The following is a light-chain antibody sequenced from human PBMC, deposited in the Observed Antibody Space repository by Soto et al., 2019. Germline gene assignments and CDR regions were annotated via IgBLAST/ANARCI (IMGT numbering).Light chain of an antibody. Sequence: EIVLTQAPGTLSLSPVERPTLSCRASQSVSSSYLAWYQQKPGQAPRLLIYGASSRATGIPDRFSGSGSGTDFALTISRLEPEDSAVYYCQQYGSSLWTFGQGTKVDI. CDR2: GAS. J-gene: IGKJ1*01. V-gene: IGKV3-20*01. CDR1: QSVSSSY. CDR3: QQYGSSLWT.